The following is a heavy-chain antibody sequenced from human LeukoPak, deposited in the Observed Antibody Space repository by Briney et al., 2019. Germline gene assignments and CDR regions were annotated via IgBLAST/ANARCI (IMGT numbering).Heavy chain of an antibody. D-gene: IGHD3-10*01. Sequence: PSETLSLTCGVSAGSISSTNWWSWVRQPPGQGLEWIGEIYHSGSTNYNPSLKSRVTISVDKSKNQFSLKLSSVTAADTAVYYCARSGGYFNFDYWGQGTLVTVSS. V-gene: IGHV4-4*02. CDR1: AGSISSTNW. J-gene: IGHJ4*02. CDR3: ARSGGYFNFDY. CDR2: IYHSGST.